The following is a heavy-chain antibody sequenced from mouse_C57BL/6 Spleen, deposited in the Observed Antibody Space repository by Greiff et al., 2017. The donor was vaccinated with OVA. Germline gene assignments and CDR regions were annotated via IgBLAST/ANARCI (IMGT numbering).Heavy chain of an antibody. Sequence: EVHLVESGPGLAKPSQTLSLTCSVTGYSITSDYWNWIRKFPGNKLEYMGYISYSGSTYYNPSPKSRISTTRDTSKNQYYLQLTSVTTEDTATDYCARTGSYDAMDYWGQGTSVTVSS. D-gene: IGHD1-1*02. CDR3: ARTGSYDAMDY. CDR2: ISYSGST. CDR1: GYSITSDY. V-gene: IGHV3-8*01. J-gene: IGHJ4*01.